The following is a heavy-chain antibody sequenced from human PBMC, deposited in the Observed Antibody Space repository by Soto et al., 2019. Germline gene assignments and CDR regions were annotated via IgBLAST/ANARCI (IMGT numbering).Heavy chain of an antibody. Sequence: ASVKVSCKASGGTFSSYAISWVRQAPGQGLEWMGGIIPIFGTANYAQKFQGRVTITADESTSTAYMELSSLRSEDTAVYYCARDSIVVVPAAIQVRGWFDPWGQGTLVTVSS. D-gene: IGHD2-2*02. CDR3: ARDSIVVVPAAIQVRGWFDP. V-gene: IGHV1-69*13. J-gene: IGHJ5*02. CDR1: GGTFSSYA. CDR2: IIPIFGTA.